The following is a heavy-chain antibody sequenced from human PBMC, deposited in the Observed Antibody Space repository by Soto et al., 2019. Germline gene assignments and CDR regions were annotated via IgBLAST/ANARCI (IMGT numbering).Heavy chain of an antibody. CDR3: ATQEVGGSYVYTFDP. D-gene: IGHD1-26*01. Sequence: PSETLSLTCTVSGGSISSSSYYWGWIRQPPGKGLEWIGSIYYSGSTYYNPSLKSQVTISVDTSKNHFSLKLSSVTAADTAVYYCATQEVGGSYVYTFDPWGQGTLVTVSS. J-gene: IGHJ5*02. CDR1: GGSISSSSYY. V-gene: IGHV4-39*02. CDR2: IYYSGST.